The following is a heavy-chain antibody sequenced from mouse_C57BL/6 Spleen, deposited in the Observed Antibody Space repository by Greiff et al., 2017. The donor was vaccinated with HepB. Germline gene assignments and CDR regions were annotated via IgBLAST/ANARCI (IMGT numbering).Heavy chain of an antibody. V-gene: IGHV1-72*01. J-gene: IGHJ1*03. CDR2: IDPNSGGT. CDR1: GYTFTSYW. CDR3: AREIYYYGSSSSYWYFDV. Sequence: QVQLKQPGAELVKPGASVKLSCKASGYTFTSYWMHWVKQRPGRGLEWIGRIDPNSGGTKYNEKFKSQATLTVDKPSSTAYMQLSSLTSEDSAVYYCAREIYYYGSSSSYWYFDVWGTGTTVTVSS. D-gene: IGHD1-1*01.